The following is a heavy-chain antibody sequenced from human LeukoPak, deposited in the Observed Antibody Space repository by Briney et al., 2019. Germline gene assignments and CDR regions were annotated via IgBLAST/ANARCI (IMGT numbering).Heavy chain of an antibody. CDR1: GFAFSTYT. CDR2: LVATGET. CDR3: AKDMVPDGFWEVDY. J-gene: IGHJ4*02. V-gene: IGHV3-23*01. D-gene: IGHD3-10*01. Sequence: GGSLRLSCGASGFAFSTYTMSWVRQAPGKGLEWVSSLVATGETRYADSVKGRFTIFRDNSKSTLYLQMSGLRAEGTAIYYCAKDMVPDGFWEVDYWGLGTPVTVSS.